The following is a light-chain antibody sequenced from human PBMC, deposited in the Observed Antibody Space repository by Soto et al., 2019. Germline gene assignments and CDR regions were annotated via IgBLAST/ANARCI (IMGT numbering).Light chain of an antibody. CDR1: SGDIGAYNY. CDR3: CSYAHTSRV. J-gene: IGLJ3*02. Sequence: QSALTQPRSVSGSPGQSVTFSCTGTSGDIGAYNYVSWYQFHPGKAPKMIIYDVNKRPSGVPDRFSGSKSGNTASLTISWLQAEDEADYYCCSYAHTSRVFDGGTKLTVL. CDR2: DVN. V-gene: IGLV2-11*01.